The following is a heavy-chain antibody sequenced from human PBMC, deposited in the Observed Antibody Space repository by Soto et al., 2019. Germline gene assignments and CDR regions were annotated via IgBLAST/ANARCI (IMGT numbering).Heavy chain of an antibody. J-gene: IGHJ4*02. CDR2: ISAYNCNT. CDR1: GYTFTSYG. D-gene: IGHD6-13*01. Sequence: QVQLVQSGAEVKKPGASVKVSCKASGYTFTSYGISWVRQAPGQGLEWMGWISAYNCNTNYAQKLQGRVTMTSDTAARAAYMVLRSLRCDDTTLYYCARDIAAAGDFDSCGQGTLVTVSS. V-gene: IGHV1-18*01. CDR3: ARDIAAAGDFDS.